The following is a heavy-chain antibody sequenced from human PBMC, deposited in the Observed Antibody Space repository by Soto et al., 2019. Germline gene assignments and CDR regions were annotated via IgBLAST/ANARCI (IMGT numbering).Heavy chain of an antibody. V-gene: IGHV1-8*01. Sequence: ASEKVCCAACRDTVSIYEIAWLLKAAGQGLEWVGWVNPNSGYTAYAQKFVGRVTMTRTTPLRTAYMELSSLTSGDPAVYYGASSYSHGWNDYWGQGTLATVPA. D-gene: IGHD5-18*01. CDR3: ASSYSHGWNDY. CDR1: RDTVSIYE. CDR2: VNPNSGYT. J-gene: IGHJ4*02.